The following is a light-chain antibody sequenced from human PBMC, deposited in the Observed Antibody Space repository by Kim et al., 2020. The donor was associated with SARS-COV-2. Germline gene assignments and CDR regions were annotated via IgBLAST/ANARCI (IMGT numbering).Light chain of an antibody. J-gene: IGLJ2*01. Sequence: GQPITIACTGTSSDARRYNDVSLYHQYPGKPPKLIIYDVSARPSGVSNRFSGAKSGKTASLTISGLQTEDEADYYCCSYRSDTTVVFGGGTKVTVL. CDR3: CSYRSDTTVV. CDR2: DVS. V-gene: IGLV2-14*03. CDR1: SSDARRYND.